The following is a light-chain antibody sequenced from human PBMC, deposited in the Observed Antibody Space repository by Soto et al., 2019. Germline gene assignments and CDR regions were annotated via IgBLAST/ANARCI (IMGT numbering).Light chain of an antibody. Sequence: DIQVTQSPSSLSASVGDRVSITCQASQGIRNHLNWYQQKPGKAPKLLIYDASNLETGVPSRFSGSGSGTDFTFTINSLQPEDVATYYCQHYDNLPLFGPGTKVDIK. CDR2: DAS. CDR1: QGIRNH. CDR3: QHYDNLPL. V-gene: IGKV1-33*01. J-gene: IGKJ3*01.